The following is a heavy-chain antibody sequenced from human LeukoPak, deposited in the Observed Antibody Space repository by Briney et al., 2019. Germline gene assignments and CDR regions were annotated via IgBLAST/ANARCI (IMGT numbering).Heavy chain of an antibody. V-gene: IGHV4-39*07. CDR1: GGSISSSNYF. Sequence: SETLSLTCTVSGGSISSSNYFWGWIRQPPGKGLEWIGEINHSGSTNYNPSLKSRVTISVDTSKNQFSLKLSSVTAADTAVYYCARGGSITMVRGVITMGFPGRYYFDYWGQGTLVTVSS. J-gene: IGHJ4*02. CDR2: INHSGST. CDR3: ARGGSITMVRGVITMGFPGRYYFDY. D-gene: IGHD3-10*01.